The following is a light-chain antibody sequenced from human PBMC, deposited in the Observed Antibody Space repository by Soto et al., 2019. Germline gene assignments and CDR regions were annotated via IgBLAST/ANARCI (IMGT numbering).Light chain of an antibody. CDR1: SSNIGTGY. V-gene: IGLV1-47*01. Sequence: QSVLTQPPSASGTPGQTVTISCSGSSSNIGTGYVYWYQQRPGSAPKFLIYRNSLRPSGVPDRFSGSKSGTPASLAIGGLRSEDEADYYCASWDDRLTVVFGGGTKLTVL. CDR3: ASWDDRLTVV. CDR2: RNS. J-gene: IGLJ2*01.